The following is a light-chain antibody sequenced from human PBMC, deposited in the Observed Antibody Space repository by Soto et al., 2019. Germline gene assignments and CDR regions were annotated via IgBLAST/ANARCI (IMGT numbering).Light chain of an antibody. CDR1: QGISSY. CDR2: AAS. CDR3: QQYYSYPRT. Sequence: AIRMTQSPYSLSASTGDRVTITCRASQGISSYLAWYQQKPGKAPKLLIYAASTLQSGVPSRFSGSGSGTDFTLPISCLQSEDFATYYCQQYYSYPRTFGQGTKVEIK. V-gene: IGKV1-8*01. J-gene: IGKJ1*01.